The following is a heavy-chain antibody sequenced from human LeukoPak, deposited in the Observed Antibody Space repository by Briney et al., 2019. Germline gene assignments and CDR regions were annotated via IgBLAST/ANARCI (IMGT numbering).Heavy chain of an antibody. CDR3: ARDYGRSRDYGMDV. J-gene: IGHJ6*02. CDR2: INSDGSST. Sequence: GGSLRLSCAASGFTFSNYWMHWVRQAPGKGLVWVSRINSDGSSTTYADSVKGRSTISRDNAKNTLYLQMNSLRAEDTAVYYCARDYGRSRDYGMDVWGQGTTVTVSS. CDR1: GFTFSNYW. V-gene: IGHV3-74*01. D-gene: IGHD3-10*01.